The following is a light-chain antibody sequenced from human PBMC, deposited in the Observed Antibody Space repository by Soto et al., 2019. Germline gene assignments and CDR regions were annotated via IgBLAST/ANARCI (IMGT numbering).Light chain of an antibody. CDR2: DDG. Sequence: SYELTQPPSVSVAPGQTATLTCGGDRIATKGVHWYQQRPGQAPVVVVYDDGDRPSGIPERFSGSGSGNTATLTITRVEAGDEADYYCQVWDRTASVVFGGGTQLTVL. CDR3: QVWDRTASVV. V-gene: IGLV3-21*02. CDR1: RIATKG. J-gene: IGLJ2*01.